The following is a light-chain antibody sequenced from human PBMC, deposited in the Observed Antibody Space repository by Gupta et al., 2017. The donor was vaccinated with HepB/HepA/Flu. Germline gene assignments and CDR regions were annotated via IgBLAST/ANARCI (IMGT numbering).Light chain of an antibody. J-gene: IGKJ1*01. CDR1: QSISSW. V-gene: IGKV1-5*03. CDR2: KAS. CDR3: QQDNSYPWT. Sequence: DIQMTQSPSTLSASVGDRVTITFRASQSISSWLAWYQQKPGKAPKLLIYKASSLESGVPSRFSGSGSGTEFTLTISSLQPDDFATYYCQQDNSYPWTFGQGTKVEIK.